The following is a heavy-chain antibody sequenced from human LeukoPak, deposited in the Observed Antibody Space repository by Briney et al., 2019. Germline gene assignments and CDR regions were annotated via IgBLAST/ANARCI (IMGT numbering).Heavy chain of an antibody. CDR2: INAGNGNT. V-gene: IGHV1-3*01. D-gene: IGHD6-19*01. Sequence: ASVKVSCKASGYTFTSYAMHWVRQAPGQRPEWMGWINAGNGNTKYPQKFQGRVTITRDTSASTAYMELSSLRSEDTAVYYCARGRLSSGWELDYWGQGTLVTVSS. CDR1: GYTFTSYA. CDR3: ARGRLSSGWELDY. J-gene: IGHJ4*02.